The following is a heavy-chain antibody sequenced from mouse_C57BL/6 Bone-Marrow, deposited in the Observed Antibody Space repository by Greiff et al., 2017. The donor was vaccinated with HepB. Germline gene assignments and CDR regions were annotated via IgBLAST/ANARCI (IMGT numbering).Heavy chain of an antibody. CDR1: GFTFSDYY. Sequence: DVKLVESEGGLVQPGSSMKLSCTASGFTFSDYYMAWVRQVPEKGLEWVANINYDGSSTYYLDSLKSRFIISRDNAKNILYLQMSSLKSEDTATYYCARGIPYYYGSSYWYFDVWGTGTTVTVSS. CDR2: INYDGSST. CDR3: ARGIPYYYGSSYWYFDV. D-gene: IGHD1-1*01. J-gene: IGHJ1*03. V-gene: IGHV5-16*01.